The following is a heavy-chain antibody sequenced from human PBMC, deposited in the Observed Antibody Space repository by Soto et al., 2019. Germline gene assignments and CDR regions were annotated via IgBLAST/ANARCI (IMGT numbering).Heavy chain of an antibody. J-gene: IGHJ5*02. CDR2: ISSSSSTI. V-gene: IGHV3-48*01. CDR1: GFTFSSYS. D-gene: IGHD6-13*01. Sequence: GGSLRLSCAASGFTFSSYSMNWVRQAPGKGLEWVSYISSSSSTIYYADSVKGRFTISRDNAKNSLYLQMNSLRAEDTAVYYCARHPERIAQIGWFDPWGQGTLVTVSS. CDR3: ARHPERIAQIGWFDP.